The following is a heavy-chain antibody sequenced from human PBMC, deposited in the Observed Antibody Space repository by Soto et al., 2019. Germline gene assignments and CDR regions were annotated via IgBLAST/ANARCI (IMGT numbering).Heavy chain of an antibody. J-gene: IGHJ4*02. D-gene: IGHD3-22*01. CDR3: ANRNYYAKSGYTFPYFDF. CDR2: ISGSGDRT. V-gene: IGHV3-23*01. CDR1: GFTFSNYD. Sequence: EVQLLESGGGIVQPGGPLRLSCVASGFTFSNYDMSWVRQAPGKGLDWVSTISGSGDRTYYADSGKGRFTISRDNSMNTVYLQMNSLRVEDTAVYYCANRNYYAKSGYTFPYFDFWGQGNLVTVSS.